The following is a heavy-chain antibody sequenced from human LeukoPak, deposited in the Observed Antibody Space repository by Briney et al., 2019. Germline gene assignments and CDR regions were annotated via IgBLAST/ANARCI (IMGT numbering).Heavy chain of an antibody. CDR1: GGSIRGYY. V-gene: IGHV4-59*01. CDR2: IYYSEST. CDR3: ARHRRPTYYFDSVGYYPFDY. Sequence: SETLSLTCTVSGGSIRGYYWSWIRQPPGQGLEWIGYIYYSESTNYNRSLKSRIPISVDTSKNQFSLKLSSVTAADTAVYYCARHRRPTYYFDSVGYYPFDYGGQGTLVTVS. J-gene: IGHJ4*02. D-gene: IGHD3-22*01.